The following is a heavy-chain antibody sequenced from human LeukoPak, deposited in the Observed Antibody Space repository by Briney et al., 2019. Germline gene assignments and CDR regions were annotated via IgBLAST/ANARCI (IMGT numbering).Heavy chain of an antibody. J-gene: IGHJ4*02. CDR2: ISWNSGSI. CDR1: GFTFSSYG. CDR3: AKDIFFWSGSFDY. D-gene: IGHD3-3*01. Sequence: GGSLRLSCAASGFTFSSYGMHWVRQAPGKGLEWVSGISWNSGSIGYADSVKGRFTISRDNAKNSLYLQMNSLRAEDTAVYYCAKDIFFWSGSFDYWGQGTLVTVSS. V-gene: IGHV3-9*01.